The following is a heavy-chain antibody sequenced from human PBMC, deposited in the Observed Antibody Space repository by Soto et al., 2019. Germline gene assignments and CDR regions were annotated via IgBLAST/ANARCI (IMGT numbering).Heavy chain of an antibody. Sequence: PSETLSLTCTVSGGSISSYYWSWIRQPPGKGLEWIGYIYYSGSTNYNPSLKSRVTISVDTSKNQFSLKLSSVTAADTAVYYCARRRPYSSSRYYFDCWGQGTLVTVSS. CDR2: IYYSGST. D-gene: IGHD6-13*01. J-gene: IGHJ4*02. CDR1: GGSISSYY. V-gene: IGHV4-59*08. CDR3: ARRRPYSSSRYYFDC.